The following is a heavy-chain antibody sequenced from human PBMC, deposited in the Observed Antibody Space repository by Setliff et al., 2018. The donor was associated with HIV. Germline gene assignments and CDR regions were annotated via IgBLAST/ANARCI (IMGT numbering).Heavy chain of an antibody. CDR2: IHYNETT. Sequence: PSETLSLTCTVSGGSASNSRYYWAWICQPPGKGLEYIGSIHYNETTYYNPSLKSRVTISIDTSKNQFSLNLTSVTAADTAVYYCARRQWLVGGGRFDSWAQGMRVTVSS. D-gene: IGHD6-19*01. CDR3: ARRQWLVGGGRFDS. J-gene: IGHJ4*02. CDR1: GGSASNSRYY. V-gene: IGHV4-39*01.